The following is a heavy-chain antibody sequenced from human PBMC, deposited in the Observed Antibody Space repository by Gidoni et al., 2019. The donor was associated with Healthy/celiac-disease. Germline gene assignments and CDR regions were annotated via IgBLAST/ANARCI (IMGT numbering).Heavy chain of an antibody. CDR2: IYWDDDK. Sequence: QITLKESGPTLVKPTQTLTLTCTFSGFSLSTSGVCVGWIRQPPGKALEWLALIYWDDDKRYSPSLKSRLTITKDTSKNQVVLTMTNMDPVDTATYYCAHGPGGCSGGSCYVGAFDIWGQGTMVTVSS. CDR3: AHGPGGCSGGSCYVGAFDI. V-gene: IGHV2-5*02. J-gene: IGHJ3*02. CDR1: GFSLSTSGVC. D-gene: IGHD2-15*01.